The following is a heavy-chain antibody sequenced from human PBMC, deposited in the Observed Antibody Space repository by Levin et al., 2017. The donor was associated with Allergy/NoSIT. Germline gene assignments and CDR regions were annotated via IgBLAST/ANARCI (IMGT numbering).Heavy chain of an antibody. Sequence: GESLKISCKASGYMFISYGLNWVRQAPGQGPEWMGGISVYSGKTNYAEKFQGRVTISTDTSTNTADMELRSLRSDDTAVYYCARHSYDSSGNYLGWFDPWGQGTRVIVSA. J-gene: IGHJ5*02. CDR1: GYMFISYG. CDR2: ISVYSGKT. CDR3: ARHSYDSSGNYLGWFDP. V-gene: IGHV1-18*01. D-gene: IGHD3-22*01.